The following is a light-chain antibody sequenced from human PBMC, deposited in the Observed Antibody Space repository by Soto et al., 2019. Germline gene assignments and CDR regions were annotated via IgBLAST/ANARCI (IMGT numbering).Light chain of an antibody. V-gene: IGLV2-18*02. CDR3: SSYTSSSTYV. CDR2: DVN. J-gene: IGLJ1*01. Sequence: QSVLTQPPSVSGSPGQSVAISCTGTSSDVGNSSGVSWYHQPPGTAPKLMIYDVNNRPSGVPDRFSGSKSGNTASLTISGLQAEDEDFYYGSSYTSSSTYVCXTGTKATVL. CDR1: SSDVGNSSG.